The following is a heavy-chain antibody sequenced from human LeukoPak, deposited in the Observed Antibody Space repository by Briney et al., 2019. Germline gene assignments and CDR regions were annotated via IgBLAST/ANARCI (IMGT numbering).Heavy chain of an antibody. CDR2: IYYSGST. V-gene: IGHV4-39*01. J-gene: IGHJ5*02. CDR3: AKESGSYYYDTSGYYPRWFDP. CDR1: GGSISSSNYY. Sequence: SETLSLTCTVSGGSISSSNYYWGWIRQPPGKGLECIGSIYYSGSTYYNPSLKSRVSISVDTSKNQFSLKLSSVTAADTAVYYCAKESGSYYYDTSGYYPRWFDPWGQGTLVTVSS. D-gene: IGHD3-22*01.